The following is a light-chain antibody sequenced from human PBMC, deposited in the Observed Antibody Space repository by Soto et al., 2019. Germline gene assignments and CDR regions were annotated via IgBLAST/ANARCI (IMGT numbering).Light chain of an antibody. CDR2: LGS. V-gene: IGKV2-28*01. CDR1: QSLLHSNAYNY. Sequence: DIVMTQSPLSLPVTHGEPASISCRSSQSLLHSNAYNYLDWYLQKPGQSPQLLIFLGSTRASGVPDRFSGSGSGTDFTLKISRVEAEDVGVYYCMQSLQTPRTFGQGTKVEI. J-gene: IGKJ1*01. CDR3: MQSLQTPRT.